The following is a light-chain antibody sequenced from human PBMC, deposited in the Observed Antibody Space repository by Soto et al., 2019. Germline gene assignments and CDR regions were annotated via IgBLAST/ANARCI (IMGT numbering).Light chain of an antibody. CDR2: DAS. CDR3: QQFNSYPQRIT. V-gene: IGKV1-13*02. Sequence: AIQLTQSPSSLSASVGDRVTITCRASQGISSALAWYQQKPGKAPKLLIYDASSLESGVPSRFSGSGSGTDFTLTISSLQPEDFATYYCQQFNSYPQRITFSQGTRLEIK. CDR1: QGISSA. J-gene: IGKJ5*01.